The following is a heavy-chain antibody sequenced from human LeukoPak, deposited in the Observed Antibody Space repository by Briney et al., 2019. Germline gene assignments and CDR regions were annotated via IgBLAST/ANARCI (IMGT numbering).Heavy chain of an antibody. CDR2: IWYDGSNK. CDR3: ARGEQFIDY. J-gene: IGHJ4*02. V-gene: IGHV3-33*08. CDR1: GFTFQHYA. D-gene: IGHD1-26*01. Sequence: GGSLRLSCVASGFTFQHYAIHWVRQAPGKGLEWVAVIWYDGSNKYYADSVKGRFTISRDNSKNTLYLQMNSLRAEDTAVYYCARGEQFIDYWGQGTLVTVSS.